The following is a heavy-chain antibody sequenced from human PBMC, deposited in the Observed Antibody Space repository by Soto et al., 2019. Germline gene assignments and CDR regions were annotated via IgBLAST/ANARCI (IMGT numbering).Heavy chain of an antibody. CDR3: ARRSFSSGWDFDY. CDR2: DNRSGGTT. V-gene: IGHV1-46*01. Sequence: QVQLVQSGAEVKKPGASVKASCKASGYTFTSYYMHWARQAPGQGLEWMGIDNRSGGTTTYAQKFQGRVTMTRETATSTVYMELSSLRSEDTAVYYWARRSFSSGWDFDYGGQGTLVTVSS. CDR1: GYTFTSYY. J-gene: IGHJ4*02. D-gene: IGHD6-19*01.